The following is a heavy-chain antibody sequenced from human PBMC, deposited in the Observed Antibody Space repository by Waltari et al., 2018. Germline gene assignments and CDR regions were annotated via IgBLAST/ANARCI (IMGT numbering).Heavy chain of an antibody. V-gene: IGHV3-9*01. Sequence: EVQLVESGGGLVQPGRSLRLSCAASGFTFGDYAMHWVRQAPGMGLEWLSGISWNSGSIGYADSVKGRFTISRDNAKKSLYLQMNSLRAEDTALYYCAKDGEWELQYYFDYWGQGTLVTVSS. CDR1: GFTFGDYA. CDR2: ISWNSGSI. J-gene: IGHJ4*02. D-gene: IGHD1-26*01. CDR3: AKDGEWELQYYFDY.